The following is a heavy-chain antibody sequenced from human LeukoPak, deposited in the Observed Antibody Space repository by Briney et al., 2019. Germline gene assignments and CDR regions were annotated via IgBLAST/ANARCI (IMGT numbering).Heavy chain of an antibody. V-gene: IGHV4-39*07. J-gene: IGHJ4*02. CDR1: GGSISSSSYY. CDR3: AGVGRGDYGDYTAGY. D-gene: IGHD4-17*01. CDR2: IYTSGST. Sequence: ETLSLTCTVSGGSISSSSYYWGWIRQPPGKGLEWIGRIYTSGSTYYNPSLKSRVTISVDTSKNQFSLKLSSVTAADTAVYYCAGVGRGDYGDYTAGYWGQGTLVTVSS.